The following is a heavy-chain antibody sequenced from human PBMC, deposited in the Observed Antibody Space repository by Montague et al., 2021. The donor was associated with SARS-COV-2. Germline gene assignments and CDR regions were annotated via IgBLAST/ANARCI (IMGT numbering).Heavy chain of an antibody. CDR2: IYNSGTT. CDR3: ARHRNYGDHSLDNWFHP. CDR1: GDSTSCPNCY. V-gene: IGHV4-39*01. Sequence: SEPLSLTCTVSGDSTSCPNCYWGWIRQAPGKGLDWIGTIYNSGTTYYNPSLKSRLTISIDTSKNQFSLKLTSVTAADTAVYYCARHRNYGDHSLDNWFHPWGQGTLVTVSS. D-gene: IGHD4-17*01. J-gene: IGHJ5*02.